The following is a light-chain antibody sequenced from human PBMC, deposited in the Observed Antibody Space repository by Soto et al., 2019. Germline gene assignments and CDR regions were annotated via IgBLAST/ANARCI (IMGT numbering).Light chain of an antibody. J-gene: IGKJ5*01. CDR1: QSVSSD. Sequence: EIVMTQSPATLSVSPGERATLSCRASQSVSSDLAWYHQKPGQAPRLLIYGASSRATGIPDRFSGSGSGTDFTLTISRLEPEDFAVYYCQQYGSSPPITFGQGTRLEI. V-gene: IGKV3-20*01. CDR2: GAS. CDR3: QQYGSSPPIT.